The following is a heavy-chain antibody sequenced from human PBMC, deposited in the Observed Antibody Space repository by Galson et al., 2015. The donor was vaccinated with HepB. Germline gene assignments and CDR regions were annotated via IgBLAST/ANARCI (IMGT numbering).Heavy chain of an antibody. CDR3: AKDEGDSSSRPKTY. Sequence: SLRLSCAASGFTFSSYAMSWVRQAPGKGLEWVSAISGSGGSTYYADSVKGRFTISRDNSKSTLYLQMNSLRAEDTAVYYCAKDEGDSSSRPKTYWGQGTLVTASS. D-gene: IGHD6-13*01. J-gene: IGHJ4*02. V-gene: IGHV3-23*01. CDR2: ISGSGGST. CDR1: GFTFSSYA.